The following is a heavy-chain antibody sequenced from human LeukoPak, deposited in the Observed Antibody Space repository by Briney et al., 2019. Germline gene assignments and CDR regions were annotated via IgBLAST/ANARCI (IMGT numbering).Heavy chain of an antibody. V-gene: IGHV3-74*01. CDR2: INSDGRST. CDR1: GFTFSHYW. J-gene: IGHJ4*02. Sequence: GGSLRLSCAASGFTFSHYWMHWVRQAPGKGLVWVSRINSDGRSTIYADSVKGRFTISRDNAKNTLYLQMNSLRAEDTAVYYCSRGIGGVLAYFDDWGQGTLVTVSS. D-gene: IGHD3-16*01. CDR3: SRGIGGVLAYFDD.